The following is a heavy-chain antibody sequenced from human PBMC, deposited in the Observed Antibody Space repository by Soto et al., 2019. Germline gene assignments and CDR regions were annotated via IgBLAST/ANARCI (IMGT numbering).Heavy chain of an antibody. Sequence: GGSLRLSCAASGFTFSSYSMNWVRQAPGKGLEWVSYISSSSTIYCADSVKGRFTISRDNAKNSLYLQMNSLRDEDTAVYYCGGDSSGYYYPDVFDIWGQGTMVTVSS. J-gene: IGHJ3*02. V-gene: IGHV3-48*02. CDR2: ISSSSTI. CDR1: GFTFSSYS. CDR3: GGDSSGYYYPDVFDI. D-gene: IGHD3-22*01.